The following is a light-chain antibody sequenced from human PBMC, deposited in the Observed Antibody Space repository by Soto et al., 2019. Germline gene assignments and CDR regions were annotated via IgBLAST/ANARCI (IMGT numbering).Light chain of an antibody. V-gene: IGLV4-60*02. Sequence: QSVLTQSSSASASLGSSVKLTCTLSSGHSSYIIAWHQQQPGKAPRYLMKLEGSGSYNKGSEVPDRFSGSSSGADRYLTISNLQFEDEADYYCETWDFNTRVFGGGTKLTVL. CDR3: ETWDFNTRV. J-gene: IGLJ3*02. CDR1: SGHSSYI. CDR2: LEGSGSY.